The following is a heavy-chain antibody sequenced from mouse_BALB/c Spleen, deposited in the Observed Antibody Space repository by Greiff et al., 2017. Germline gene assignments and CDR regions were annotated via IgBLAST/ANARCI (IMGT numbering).Heavy chain of an antibody. CDR2: ISYSGST. CDR1: GYSITSDYA. Sequence: EVQLQESGPGLVKPSQSLSLTCTVTGYSITSDYAWNWIRQFPGNKLEWMGYISYSGSTSYNPSLKSRISITRDTSKNQFFLQLNSVTTEDTATYYCAYGNYPFAYWGQGTLVTVSA. D-gene: IGHD2-1*01. J-gene: IGHJ3*01. CDR3: AYGNYPFAY. V-gene: IGHV3-2*02.